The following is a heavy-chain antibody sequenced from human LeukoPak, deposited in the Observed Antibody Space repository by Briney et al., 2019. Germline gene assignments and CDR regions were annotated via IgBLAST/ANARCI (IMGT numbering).Heavy chain of an antibody. CDR1: GYTFTSYY. CDR3: ARDWGVRVIGAGEGNGDY. CDR2: INPSGGST. J-gene: IGHJ4*02. Sequence: ASVKVSCKASGYTFTSYYMHWVRQAPGQGLEWMGIINPSGGSTSYAQKFQGRVTMTRDTSTSTVYMELSSLRSEETAAYYCARDWGVRVIGAGEGNGDYWGQGTLVTVSS. D-gene: IGHD3-16*02. V-gene: IGHV1-46*01.